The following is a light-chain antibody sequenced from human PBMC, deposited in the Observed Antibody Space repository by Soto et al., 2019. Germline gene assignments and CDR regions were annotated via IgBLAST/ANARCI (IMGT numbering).Light chain of an antibody. CDR2: EVR. J-gene: IGLJ1*01. Sequence: QSALTQPPSASGSPGQSVTISCTGTSSDVGGYNYVSWYQQHPGKAPKLMIYEVRERPSGVPDRFSRSKSGNTASLTVSGLQAEDEADYYCRSYAGSDTFVFGTGTKLTVL. V-gene: IGLV2-8*01. CDR3: RSYAGSDTFV. CDR1: SSDVGGYNY.